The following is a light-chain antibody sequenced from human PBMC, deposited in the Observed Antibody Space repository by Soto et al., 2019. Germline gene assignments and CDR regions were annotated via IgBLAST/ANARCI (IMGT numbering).Light chain of an antibody. CDR2: GAS. J-gene: IGKJ1*01. Sequence: EIVLTQSPGTLSLSPGERATLSCRASQSVSSSYLAWYQQKPGQAPRLLSYGASSRATGIPYRFSGSGCGIDFTLTIRRLEPVDVAVYYCQKYGSSLTFGQGTKVEIK. CDR3: QKYGSSLT. V-gene: IGKV3-20*01. CDR1: QSVSSSY.